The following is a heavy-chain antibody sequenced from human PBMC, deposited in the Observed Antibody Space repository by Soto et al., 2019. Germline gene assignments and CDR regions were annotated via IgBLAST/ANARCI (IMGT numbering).Heavy chain of an antibody. Sequence: GGSLRLSCVAPDFSFTHHAMTWVRLPPGKGLQWVAALSHDGGNIYYRDSVRGRFTISRDNSKNTLYLQMHSLKAEDTAVYFCAKQMGTWVDNAIDFWGQGTQVTVSS. CDR2: LSHDGGNI. J-gene: IGHJ4*02. V-gene: IGHV3-23*01. CDR3: AKQMGTWVDNAIDF. D-gene: IGHD1-1*01. CDR1: DFSFTHHA.